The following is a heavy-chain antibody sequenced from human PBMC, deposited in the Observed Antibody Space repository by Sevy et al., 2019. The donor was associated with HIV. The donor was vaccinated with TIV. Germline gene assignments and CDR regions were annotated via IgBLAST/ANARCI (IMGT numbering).Heavy chain of an antibody. V-gene: IGHV4-34*01. CDR2: INHSGST. Sequence: SETLSRTCAVYGGSFSGYYWSWIRQPPGKGLEWNGEINHSGSTNYNPSLKSRVTISVDTSKNQFSLKLSFVIAADTAVYYCARGVVVVAATSVDYWGQGTLVTVSS. CDR1: GGSFSGYY. CDR3: ARGVVVVAATSVDY. D-gene: IGHD2-15*01. J-gene: IGHJ4*02.